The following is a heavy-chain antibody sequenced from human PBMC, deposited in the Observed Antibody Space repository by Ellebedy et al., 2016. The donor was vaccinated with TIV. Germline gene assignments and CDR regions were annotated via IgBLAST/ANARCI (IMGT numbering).Heavy chain of an antibody. CDR3: TTEGLYSSCWYGKMDY. CDR2: IKSKTDGWIP. CDR1: GFTFSKAW. Sequence: PGGSLRLSCGASGFTFSKAWMSWVCQAQGRGRAWVGRIKSKTDGWIPDYPSVVKGRFTISSDDSKNTLYLELNTLTTEDKAVYFCTTEGLYSSCWYGKMDYWGQGTLVTVSS. V-gene: IGHV3-15*01. J-gene: IGHJ4*02. D-gene: IGHD6-19*01.